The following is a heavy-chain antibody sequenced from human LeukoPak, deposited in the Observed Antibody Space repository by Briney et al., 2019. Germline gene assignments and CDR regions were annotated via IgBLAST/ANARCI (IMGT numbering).Heavy chain of an antibody. V-gene: IGHV4-4*02. CDR1: GGSISSSTW. CDR3: VREGNWFDP. CDR2: IFHSGST. J-gene: IGHJ5*02. Sequence: SETLSLTCAVSGGSISSSTWWTWVRLPPGKGLEWIGEIFHSGSTNFNPSLKSRLTMSVDESKHEFSLKLTSVTAADTAVYYCVREGNWFDPWGQGTLVTVSS.